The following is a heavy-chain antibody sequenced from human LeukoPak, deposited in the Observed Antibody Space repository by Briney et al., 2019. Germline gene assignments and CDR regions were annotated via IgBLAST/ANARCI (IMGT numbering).Heavy chain of an antibody. Sequence: GASVKVSCKASGYTFTGYYMRWVRQAPGQGLEWIGWINPNSGGTNYAQKFQGRVTMTRDTSISTAYMELSSPRSDDTAVYSCAREGPNDDYSNYYFDYWGQGTLVTVSS. CDR1: GYTFTGYY. CDR2: INPNSGGT. J-gene: IGHJ4*02. V-gene: IGHV1-2*02. CDR3: AREGPNDDYSNYYFDY. D-gene: IGHD4-11*01.